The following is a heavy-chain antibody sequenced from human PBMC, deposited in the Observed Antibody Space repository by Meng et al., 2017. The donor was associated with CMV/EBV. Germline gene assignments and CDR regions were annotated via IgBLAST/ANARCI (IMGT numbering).Heavy chain of an antibody. J-gene: IGHJ5*01. CDR1: GFTFSDYW. V-gene: IGHV3-74*03. CDR2: IDTDGTVT. Sequence: GQRVVSGGSFVRPGGSLRLSCADSGFTFSDYWMHWVRQAPGEGPVWVSRIDTDGTVTSYAESVRGRFTISRDNSKNTLYLQMNDLRAGDSGVYYCVRDLVGNRDSWGHGTLVTVSS. CDR3: VRDLVGNRDS. D-gene: IGHD1-14*01.